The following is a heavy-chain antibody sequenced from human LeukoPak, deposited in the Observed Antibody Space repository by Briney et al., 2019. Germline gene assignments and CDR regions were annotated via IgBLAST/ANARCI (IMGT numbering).Heavy chain of an antibody. Sequence: PGGSLRLSCAASGFIFSSYSMNWVRQAPGKGLEWVSYISSSSSTIYYADSVKGRFTISRDNAKNSLYLQMNSLRAEDTALYYCARARVTTVTTGGDYWGQGTLVTVSS. CDR1: GFIFSSYS. CDR3: ARARVTTVTTGGDY. J-gene: IGHJ4*02. D-gene: IGHD4-17*01. V-gene: IGHV3-48*04. CDR2: ISSSSSTI.